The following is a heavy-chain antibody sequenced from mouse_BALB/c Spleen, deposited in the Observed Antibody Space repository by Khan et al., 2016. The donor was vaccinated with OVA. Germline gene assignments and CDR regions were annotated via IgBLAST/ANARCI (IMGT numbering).Heavy chain of an antibody. CDR1: GYSITSGYG. J-gene: IGHJ2*01. CDR2: LSYSGST. CDR3: AKTARIKY. Sequence: EVQLQQSGPGLVKPSQSLSLTCTVTGYSITSGYGWNWIRQFPGNKLEWMGYLSYSGSTNYKPYLKSRISITRDTSKNQFFLQLNSVTTEDSATYYCAKTARIKYWGQGTTLTVSS. V-gene: IGHV3-2*02. D-gene: IGHD1-2*01.